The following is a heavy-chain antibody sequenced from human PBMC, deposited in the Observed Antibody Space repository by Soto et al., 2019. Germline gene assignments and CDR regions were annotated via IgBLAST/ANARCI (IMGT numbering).Heavy chain of an antibody. CDR2: LYDVDGS. CDR3: ATWHEREHAYDV. D-gene: IGHD1-1*01. V-gene: IGHV3-53*01. CDR1: GFNFNDYE. Sequence: PGGSLRLSCAASGFNFNDYEMAWVRQAPGKGLEWVSALYDVDGSFYADSVKGRFTTSSDSSKTTVYLQMNGLRPDDTAVYYCATWHEREHAYDVWGQGTTVTVS. J-gene: IGHJ3*01.